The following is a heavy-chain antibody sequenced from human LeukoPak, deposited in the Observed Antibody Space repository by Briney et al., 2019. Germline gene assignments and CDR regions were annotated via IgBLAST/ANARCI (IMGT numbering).Heavy chain of an antibody. CDR1: GYTFTSYA. J-gene: IGHJ4*02. V-gene: IGHV7-4-1*02. Sequence: ASVKVSCKASGYTFTSYAMNWVRQAPGQGLEWTGWINTNTGNPTYAQGFTGRFVFSLDTSVNTAYLQISSLKAEDTAMYYCARDLRDYTFDSWGQGTLVTVSS. D-gene: IGHD4-11*01. CDR3: ARDLRDYTFDS. CDR2: INTNTGNP.